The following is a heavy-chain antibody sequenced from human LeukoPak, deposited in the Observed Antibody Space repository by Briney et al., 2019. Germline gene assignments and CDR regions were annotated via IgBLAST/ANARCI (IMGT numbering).Heavy chain of an antibody. CDR3: ARLRRFGIPDPIDY. V-gene: IGHV4-39*01. CDR1: GGSISSSSYY. Sequence: SETLSLTCTVSGGSISSSSYYWGWIRQPPGKGLEWIGSIYYSGSTYYNPSLKSRVTISVDTSKNQFSLKLSSVTAADTAAYYCARLRRFGIPDPIDYWGQGTLVTVSS. D-gene: IGHD3-16*01. CDR2: IYYSGST. J-gene: IGHJ4*02.